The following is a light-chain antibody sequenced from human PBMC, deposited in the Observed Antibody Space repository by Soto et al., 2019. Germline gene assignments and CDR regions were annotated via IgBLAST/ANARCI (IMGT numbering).Light chain of an antibody. J-gene: IGKJ2*01. V-gene: IGKV3-15*01. CDR1: QSVATN. Sequence: EIVMTQSPATLSVSPGERATLSCRAIQSVATNLAWYQQKPGQVPRLLIHSASTRATGVPARFSGSGSGTEFTLTISSLQSEDFAVYYCQQHNYWPSFGQGTKLEIK. CDR3: QQHNYWPS. CDR2: SAS.